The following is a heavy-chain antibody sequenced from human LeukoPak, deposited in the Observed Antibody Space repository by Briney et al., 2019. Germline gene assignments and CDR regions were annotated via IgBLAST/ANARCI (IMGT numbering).Heavy chain of an antibody. CDR3: AREVSWTTVTTRHYFYYYMDV. CDR1: GYSFTDFH. D-gene: IGHD4-11*01. V-gene: IGHV1-46*01. CDR2: INPTSGAT. J-gene: IGHJ6*03. Sequence: GASVKVSCKASGYSFTDFHVHWVRQAPGQGVEWVGIINPTSGATTYAQKFQGRVTMTGDMSTSTVYMELSGLGSEDTAVYYCAREVSWTTVTTRHYFYYYMDVWGKGTTVTVSS.